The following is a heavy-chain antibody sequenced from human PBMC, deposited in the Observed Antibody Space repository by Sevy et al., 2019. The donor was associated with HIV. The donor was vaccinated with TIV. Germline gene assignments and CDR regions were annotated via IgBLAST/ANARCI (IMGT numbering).Heavy chain of an antibody. J-gene: IGHJ4*02. D-gene: IGHD3-16*01. CDR3: ARDHYDSLWGSYWYYFDY. CDR2: ICAGGGT. V-gene: IGHV3-53*01. Sequence: GGSLRLSCAASGFAVSSNYMSWVRQAPGKGLEWVSVICAGGGTYYADSVKGRFTITRNNSKNTVYLKMNSLRAEDTAVYYCARDHYDSLWGSYWYYFDYWGQGTLVTVSS. CDR1: GFAVSSNY.